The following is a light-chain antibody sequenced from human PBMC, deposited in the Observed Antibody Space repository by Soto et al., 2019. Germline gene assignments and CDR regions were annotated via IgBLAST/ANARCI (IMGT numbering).Light chain of an antibody. Sequence: QSALTQPASVSGSPGQSITISCTGTSSDVGGYNYVSWYQQHPGKAPKLMIYEVSNRPSGVSNRFSGSKSGNTASLTISGLQAEDEADYYCISYTSSSTPYVVFGGGTQLTAL. CDR3: ISYTSSSTPYVV. J-gene: IGLJ7*02. CDR1: SSDVGGYNY. CDR2: EVS. V-gene: IGLV2-14*01.